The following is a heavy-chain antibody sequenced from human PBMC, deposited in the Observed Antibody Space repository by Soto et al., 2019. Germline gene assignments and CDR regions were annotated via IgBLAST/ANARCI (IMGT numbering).Heavy chain of an antibody. J-gene: IGHJ4*02. V-gene: IGHV1-8*01. CDR1: GYTFRNYD. D-gene: IGHD2-15*01. Sequence: ASVKVSCKASGYTFRNYDINWVRQATGQGLEWMGWMNPDSGNTGHAQKFQGRVTMTTDASISTAYLELSSLKSEDTAVYFCARKQAGYFSGIDYWGQGTLVTVSS. CDR2: MNPDSGNT. CDR3: ARKQAGYFSGIDY.